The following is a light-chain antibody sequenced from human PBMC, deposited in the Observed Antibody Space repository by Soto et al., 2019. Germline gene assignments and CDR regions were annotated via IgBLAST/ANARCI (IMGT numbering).Light chain of an antibody. CDR2: ATS. J-gene: IGKJ4*01. Sequence: EIVLTQSPATLSVSPGERATLSCRASQSVGNNFAWYQQKPGQAPRLLIFATSTRATGVTARFSGSGSGTEFTLTISSLQSEDFAVYYCQQYGDWPLTFGGGAKVEIE. V-gene: IGKV3-15*01. CDR3: QQYGDWPLT. CDR1: QSVGNN.